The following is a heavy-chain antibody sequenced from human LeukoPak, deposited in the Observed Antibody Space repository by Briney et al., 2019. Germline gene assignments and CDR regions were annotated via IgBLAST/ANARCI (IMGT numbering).Heavy chain of an antibody. V-gene: IGHV4-59*01. D-gene: IGHD2-2*01. CDR3: ASAAPTSPFDY. J-gene: IGHJ4*02. CDR1: GGSISSYY. CDR2: IYYSGST. Sequence: TPSETLSLTCTVSGGSISSYYWSWIRQPPGKGLEWIGYIYYSGSTNYNPSLKSRVTISVDTSKNQFSLKLSSVTAADTAVYYCASAAPTSPFDYWGQGTLVTVSS.